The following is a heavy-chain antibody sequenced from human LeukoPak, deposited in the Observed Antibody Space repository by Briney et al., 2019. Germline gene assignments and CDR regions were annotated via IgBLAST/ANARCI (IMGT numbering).Heavy chain of an antibody. D-gene: IGHD4-17*01. Sequence: GGSLRLSCAASGFTFRNLYMDWVRQAPGKGLEWVGRIRNEANSYTTDYATSVKGRFTISRDDSKNSMFLQMNSPKTENTAVYYCVSVRHGDSFDYWGQGTLVTVSS. V-gene: IGHV3-72*01. CDR1: GFTFRNLY. CDR3: VSVRHGDSFDY. CDR2: IRNEANSYTT. J-gene: IGHJ4*02.